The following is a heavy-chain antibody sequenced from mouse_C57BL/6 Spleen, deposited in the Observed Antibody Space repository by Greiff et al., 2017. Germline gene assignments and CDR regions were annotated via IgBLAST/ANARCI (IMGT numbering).Heavy chain of an antibody. Sequence: VQLQESGAELARPGASVKMSCKASGYTFTSYTMHWVKQRPGQGLEWIGYINPSSGYTKYNQKFKDKATLTADKSSSTAYMQLSSLTSEDSAVYYCARNLLLRVPYYFDYWGQGTTLTVSS. CDR3: ARNLLLRVPYYFDY. CDR2: INPSSGYT. V-gene: IGHV1-4*01. D-gene: IGHD1-1*01. CDR1: GYTFTSYT. J-gene: IGHJ2*01.